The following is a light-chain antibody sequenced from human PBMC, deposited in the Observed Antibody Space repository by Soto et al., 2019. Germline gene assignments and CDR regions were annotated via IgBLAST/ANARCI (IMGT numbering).Light chain of an antibody. V-gene: IGLV3-21*04. CDR2: YDS. Sequence: SYELTQPPSVSVAPGKTARITCGGNNIGSKSVHWYQQKPGQAPVLVIYYDSDRPSWIPERFSGSNSENTATLTISRVEAGDEADYYCQVWDSSSDHVVFGVGTKLTVL. J-gene: IGLJ2*01. CDR3: QVWDSSSDHVV. CDR1: NIGSKS.